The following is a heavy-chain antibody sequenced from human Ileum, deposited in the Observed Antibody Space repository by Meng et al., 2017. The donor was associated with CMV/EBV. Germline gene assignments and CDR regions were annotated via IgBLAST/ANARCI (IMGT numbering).Heavy chain of an antibody. CDR3: ARDNWGSDY. D-gene: IGHD7-27*01. CDR2: IRTDSGDT. V-gene: IGHV1-2*06. Sequence: KVSCKTSGYTFTVYTLHWARQAPGQRLEWMGRIRTDSGDTYYAQKFQGRFTMTRDTSISTAYLYLSGLKSDDTAIYYCARDNWGSDYWGQGTLVTVSS. CDR1: GYTFTVYT. J-gene: IGHJ4*02.